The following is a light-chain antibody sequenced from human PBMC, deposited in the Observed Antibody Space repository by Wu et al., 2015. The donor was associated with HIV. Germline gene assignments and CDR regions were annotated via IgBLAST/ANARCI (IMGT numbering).Light chain of an antibody. CDR1: QSVSSY. Sequence: TLSCRASQSVSSYLAWYQQKPGQAPRLFIYGASSRAAGIPDRFRGSGSGTDFTLTISRLEPEDFAVYYCQQRSNWPLTFGGGTKVEIK. V-gene: IGKV3-11*01. CDR3: QQRSNWPLT. J-gene: IGKJ4*01. CDR2: GAS.